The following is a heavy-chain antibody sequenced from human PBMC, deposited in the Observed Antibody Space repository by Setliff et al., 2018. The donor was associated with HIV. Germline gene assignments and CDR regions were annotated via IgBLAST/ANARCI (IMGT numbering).Heavy chain of an antibody. D-gene: IGHD3-22*01. Sequence: ASVKVSCKASGYTFTDYYMHWAQQAPGKGLEWMGRVDPEDGETIYAEKFQGRVTATADTSTDTADMELRRLRSEDTAVYFCATLVSYDSSGYYDNHTFDIWGQGTMVTVSS. CDR2: VDPEDGET. CDR3: ATLVSYDSSGYYDNHTFDI. V-gene: IGHV1-69-2*01. CDR1: GYTFTDYY. J-gene: IGHJ3*02.